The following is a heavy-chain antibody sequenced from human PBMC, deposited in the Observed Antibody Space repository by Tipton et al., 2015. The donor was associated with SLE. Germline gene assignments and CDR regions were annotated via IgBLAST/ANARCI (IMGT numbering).Heavy chain of an antibody. V-gene: IGHV4-61*09. CDR2: IYTSGST. Sequence: LSLTCTVSGGSISSGSYYWSWIRQPAGKGLEWIGYIYTSGSTNYNPSLKSRVTISVDTSKNQFSLKLSSVTAADTAVYYCARDSSSGYYSPGAFDIWGQGTMVTVSS. CDR1: GGSISSGSYY. CDR3: ARDSSSGYYSPGAFDI. D-gene: IGHD3-22*01. J-gene: IGHJ3*02.